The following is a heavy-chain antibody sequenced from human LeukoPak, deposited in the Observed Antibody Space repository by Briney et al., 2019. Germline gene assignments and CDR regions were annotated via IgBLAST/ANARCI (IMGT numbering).Heavy chain of an antibody. CDR2: ISGSGGST. D-gene: IGHD1-26*01. V-gene: IGHV3-23*01. Sequence: GGSLRLSCAASGFTFCSYSMNWVRQAPGKGLEWVSGISGSGGSTFFADSVKGRFTISRDSSKNTLNLQMNSLRAEDTAVYYCAKDRGFSGSSTFDFWGQGTMVTVSS. CDR1: GFTFCSYS. CDR3: AKDRGFSGSSTFDF. J-gene: IGHJ3*01.